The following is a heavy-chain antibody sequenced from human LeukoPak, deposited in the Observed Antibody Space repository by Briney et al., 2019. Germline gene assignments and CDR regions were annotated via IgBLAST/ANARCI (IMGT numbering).Heavy chain of an antibody. V-gene: IGHV4-61*01. CDR1: GGSVSSGSYY. J-gene: IGHJ3*02. Sequence: SETLSLTCTVSGGSVSSGSYYWSWIRQPPGKGLEWIGYIYYSGSTNYNPSLKSRVTISVDTSKNQFSLKLSSVTAADTAVYYCAGDLIAARPAFDIWGQGIMVTVSS. CDR2: IYYSGST. D-gene: IGHD6-6*01. CDR3: AGDLIAARPAFDI.